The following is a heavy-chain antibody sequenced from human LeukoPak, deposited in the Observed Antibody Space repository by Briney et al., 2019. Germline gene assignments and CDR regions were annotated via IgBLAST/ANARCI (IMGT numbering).Heavy chain of an antibody. J-gene: IGHJ6*02. V-gene: IGHV3-30-3*01. Sequence: GGSLRLSCAASGFTFSSYAMHWVCQAPGKGLEWVAVISYDGSNKYYADSVKGRFTISRDNSKNTLYLQMNSLRAEDTAVYYCASLQDGNCIAVAGTSLSFCGMDVWAKGPRSPSP. CDR1: GFTFSSYA. D-gene: IGHD6-19*01. CDR2: ISYDGSNK. CDR3: ASLQDGNCIAVAGTSLSFCGMDV.